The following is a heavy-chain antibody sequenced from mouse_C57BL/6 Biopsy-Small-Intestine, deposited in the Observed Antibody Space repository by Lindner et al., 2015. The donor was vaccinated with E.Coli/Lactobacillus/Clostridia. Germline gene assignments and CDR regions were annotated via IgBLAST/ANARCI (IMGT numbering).Heavy chain of an antibody. CDR3: ARHEEDWGRFAY. CDR2: FYPGSGSI. D-gene: IGHD4-1*01. V-gene: IGHV1-62-2*01. Sequence: VQLQESGPELVKPGASVKLSCKASGYIFTEYTIHWVKQRSGQGLEWIGWFYPGSGSIKYNEKFKDKATLTADKSSSTVYMELSRLTSEDSAVYFCARHEEDWGRFAYWGQGTLVTVSA. CDR1: GYIFTEYT. J-gene: IGHJ3*01.